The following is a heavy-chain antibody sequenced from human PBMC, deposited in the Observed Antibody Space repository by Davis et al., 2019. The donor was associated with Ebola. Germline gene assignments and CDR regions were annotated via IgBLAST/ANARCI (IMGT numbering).Heavy chain of an antibody. CDR1: GYSFTSYW. CDR2: IYPGDSDT. V-gene: IGHV5-51*01. CDR3: VRRANYYGSGSPDY. J-gene: IGHJ4*02. Sequence: GGSLRLSCKGSGYSFTSYWIGWVRQLPGKGLEWMGIIYPGDSDTRYSPSFQGQVTISADKSISTAYLQWSSLKASDTAMYYCVRRANYYGSGSPDYWGQGTLVTVSS. D-gene: IGHD3-10*01.